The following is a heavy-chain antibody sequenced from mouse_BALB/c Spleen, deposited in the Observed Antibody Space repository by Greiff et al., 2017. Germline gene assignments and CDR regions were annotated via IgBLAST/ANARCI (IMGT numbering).Heavy chain of an antibody. CDR3: ARAPYRYDYAMDY. Sequence: MQLKESGPSLVKPSQTLSLTCSVTGDSITSGYWNWIRKFPGNKLEYMGYISYSGSTYYNPSLKSRISITRDTSKNQYYLQLNSVTTEDTATYYCARAPYRYDYAMDYWGQGTSVTVSS. D-gene: IGHD2-14*01. CDR1: GDSITSGY. CDR2: ISYSGST. J-gene: IGHJ4*01. V-gene: IGHV3-8*02.